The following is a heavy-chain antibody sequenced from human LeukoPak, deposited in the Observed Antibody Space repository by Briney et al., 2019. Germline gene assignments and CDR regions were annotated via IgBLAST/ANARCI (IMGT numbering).Heavy chain of an antibody. D-gene: IGHD3-10*01. CDR1: GGSISSSSYY. CDR3: AREGRITMVRGVGTFDI. CDR2: IYYSGST. J-gene: IGHJ3*02. V-gene: IGHV4-39*01. Sequence: SETLSLTCTVSGGSISSSSYYWGWIRQPPGKGLEWIGSIYYSGSTYYNPSLKSRVTISVDTSTNQFSLKLSSVTAADTAVYYCAREGRITMVRGVGTFDIWGQGTMVTVSS.